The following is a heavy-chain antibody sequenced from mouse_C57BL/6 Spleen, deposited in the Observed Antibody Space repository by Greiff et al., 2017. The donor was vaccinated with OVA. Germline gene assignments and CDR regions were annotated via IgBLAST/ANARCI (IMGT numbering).Heavy chain of an antibody. CDR3: ARLGGADY. J-gene: IGHJ2*01. CDR1: GYSITSGYY. D-gene: IGHD4-1*01. CDR2: ISYDGSN. V-gene: IGHV3-6*01. Sequence: EVQLVESGPGLVKPSQSLSLTCSVTGYSITSGYYWNWIRQFPGNKLEWMGYISYDGSNNYNPSLKNRISITRDTSKNQFFLKLNSVTTEDTATYYCARLGGADYWGQGTTLTVSS.